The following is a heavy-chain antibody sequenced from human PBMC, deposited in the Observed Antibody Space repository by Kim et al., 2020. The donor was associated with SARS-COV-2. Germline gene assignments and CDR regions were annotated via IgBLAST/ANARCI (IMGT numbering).Heavy chain of an antibody. V-gene: IGHV3-23*01. J-gene: IGHJ5*02. CDR2: ISGSGGST. Sequence: GGSLRLSCAASGFTFSSYAMSWVRQAPGKGLEWVSAISGSGGSTYYADSVKGRFTISRDNSKNTLYLQMNSLRAEDTAVYYCAKDLGAIQLWLPASWGQGTLVTVSS. CDR3: AKDLGAIQLWLPAS. CDR1: GFTFSSYA. D-gene: IGHD5-18*01.